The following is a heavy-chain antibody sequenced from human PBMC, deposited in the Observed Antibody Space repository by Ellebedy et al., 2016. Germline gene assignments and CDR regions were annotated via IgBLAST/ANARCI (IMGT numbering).Heavy chain of an antibody. CDR1: EGTFSSYG. D-gene: IGHD4-23*01. CDR2: IIPILGIA. J-gene: IGHJ4*02. V-gene: IGHV1-69*04. Sequence: SVKVSXXASEGTFSSYGISWVRQAPGQGLEWMGSIIPILGIANYAQTFQGRVTITADKSTSTAYMELSSLRSEDTAGYYCARDRGVGDYGGDSHWGQGTLVTVSS. CDR3: ARDRGVGDYGGDSH.